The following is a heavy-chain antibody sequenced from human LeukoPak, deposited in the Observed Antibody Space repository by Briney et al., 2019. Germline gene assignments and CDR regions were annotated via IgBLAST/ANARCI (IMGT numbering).Heavy chain of an antibody. CDR2: IYHSGST. D-gene: IGHD2-15*01. CDR3: ARGAYCSGGSCYSEGGWFDP. Sequence: SETLSLTCTVSGYSISSGYYWGWIRQPPGKGLEWIGSIYHSGSTYYNPSLKSRVTISVDTSKNQFSLKLSSVTAADTAVYYCARGAYCSGGSCYSEGGWFDPWGQGTLVTVSS. CDR1: GYSISSGYY. V-gene: IGHV4-38-2*02. J-gene: IGHJ5*02.